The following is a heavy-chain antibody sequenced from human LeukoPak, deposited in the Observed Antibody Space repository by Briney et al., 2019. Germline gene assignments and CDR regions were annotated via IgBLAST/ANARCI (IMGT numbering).Heavy chain of an antibody. Sequence: GGSLRLSCAASGFTFSSYWMSWVRQAAGGGLEWVAIIKQDGRETYYVDCVKCRFTISRHNAKTSLFLQMNSLRAEDTAVYFGTSGLNGTYFYASRSYLVDFWGQGTLVTVSS. V-gene: IGHV3-7*01. CDR3: TSGLNGTYFYASRSYLVDF. CDR1: GFTFSSYW. D-gene: IGHD3-10*01. J-gene: IGHJ4*02. CDR2: IKQDGRET.